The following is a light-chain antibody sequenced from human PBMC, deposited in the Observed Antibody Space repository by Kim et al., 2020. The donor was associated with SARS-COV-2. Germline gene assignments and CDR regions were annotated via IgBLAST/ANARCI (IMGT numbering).Light chain of an antibody. CDR3: QQYSSPPLLT. J-gene: IGKJ4*01. CDR2: GTS. Sequence: AAESASLSCRASQGVGRGYLASYQHKRGQPPRLLIYGTSSRATGIPDRFGGSGSETDFTLTISRLEPEDFAVYYCQQYSSPPLLTFGGGTKVDIK. CDR1: QGVGRGY. V-gene: IGKV3-20*01.